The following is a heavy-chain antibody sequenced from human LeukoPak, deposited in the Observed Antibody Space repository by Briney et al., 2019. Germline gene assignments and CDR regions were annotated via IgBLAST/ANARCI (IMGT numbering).Heavy chain of an antibody. CDR3: ASAIQGN. D-gene: IGHD1-1*01. CDR1: GSTFSSYG. J-gene: IGHJ4*02. Sequence: PGGSLRLSCAASGSTFSSYGMHWVHQAPGKGLEWVAFIRYDGINKYYADSVKGRFTISRDNSKNTLYLQMNSLRAEDTAVYYCASAIQGNWGQGTRVTVSS. V-gene: IGHV3-30*02. CDR2: IRYDGINK.